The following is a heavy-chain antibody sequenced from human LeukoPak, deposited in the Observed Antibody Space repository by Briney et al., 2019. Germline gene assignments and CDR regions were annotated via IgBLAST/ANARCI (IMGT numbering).Heavy chain of an antibody. CDR3: ARLGSSGGYFDY. CDR2: IYYSGST. J-gene: IGHJ4*02. CDR1: GGSISSNNW. D-gene: IGHD6-19*01. V-gene: IGHV4-4*02. Sequence: SGTLSLTCAVSGGSISSNNWWNWVRQPPGKGLEWIGSIYYSGSTYYNPSLKSRVTISVDTSKNQFSLKLSSVTAADTAVYYCARLGSSGGYFDYWGQGTLVTVSS.